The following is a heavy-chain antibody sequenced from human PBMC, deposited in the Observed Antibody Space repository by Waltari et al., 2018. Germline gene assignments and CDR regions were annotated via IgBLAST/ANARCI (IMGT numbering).Heavy chain of an antibody. CDR2: IYYSGST. V-gene: IGHV4-39*01. CDR1: GGSISSSSYY. J-gene: IGHJ3*02. D-gene: IGHD5-18*01. CDR3: ARHVRGYSYGYSDAFDI. Sequence: QLQLQESGPGLVKPSETLSLTCTVSGGSISSSSYYWGWIRQPPGKGLEWIGSIYYSGSTYYNPSLKSRVTISVDTSKNQFSLKLSSVTAADTAVYYCARHVRGYSYGYSDAFDIWGQGTMVTVSS.